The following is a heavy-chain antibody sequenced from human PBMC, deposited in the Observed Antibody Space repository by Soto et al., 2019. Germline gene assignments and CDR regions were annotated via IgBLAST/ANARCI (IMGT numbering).Heavy chain of an antibody. CDR2: ISGSGGST. Sequence: GGSLRLSCAASGFTFSMYAMTWVRQAPGKGLEWVSGISGSGGSTYYADSVKGRFTISRDSSNSTLFLQMNSLRSDDTGVYYCAKGDCSSPYCSLFRLSYYNGLDVWGQGTTVTVSS. CDR3: AKGDCSSPYCSLFRLSYYNGLDV. J-gene: IGHJ6*02. D-gene: IGHD2-2*01. V-gene: IGHV3-23*01. CDR1: GFTFSMYA.